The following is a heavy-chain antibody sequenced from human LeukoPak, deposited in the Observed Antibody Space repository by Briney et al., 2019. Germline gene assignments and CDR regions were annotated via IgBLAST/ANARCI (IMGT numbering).Heavy chain of an antibody. CDR1: GFTFSSYA. CDR2: IWYDGSNK. D-gene: IGHD3-22*01. V-gene: IGHV3-33*08. Sequence: GGSLRLSCAASGFTFSSYAMHWVRQAPGKGLEWVAVIWYDGSNKYYADSVKGRFTISRDNSKNTLYLQMNSLRAEDTAVYYCARDFGITMIVVALDYWGQGTLVTVSS. J-gene: IGHJ4*02. CDR3: ARDFGITMIVVALDY.